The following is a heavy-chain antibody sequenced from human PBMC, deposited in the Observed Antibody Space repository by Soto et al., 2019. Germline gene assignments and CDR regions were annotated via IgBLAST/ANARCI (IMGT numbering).Heavy chain of an antibody. CDR3: ATPAGGAYCGGDCYSD. D-gene: IGHD2-21*02. CDR1: GYSFTSYW. CDR2: IYPGDSDT. Sequence: GESLKISCKGSGYSFTSYWIGWVRQMTGKGLEWMGIIYPGDSDTRYSPSFQGQVTISADKSISTAYLQWSSLKASDTAMYYCATPAGGAYCGGDCYSDWGQGTLVTV. V-gene: IGHV5-51*01. J-gene: IGHJ4*02.